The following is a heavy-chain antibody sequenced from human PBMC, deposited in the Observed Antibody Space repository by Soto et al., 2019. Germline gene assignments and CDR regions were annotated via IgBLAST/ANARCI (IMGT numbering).Heavy chain of an antibody. CDR3: ARPRGGYLSSVRGANLGGGMDV. Sequence: EVQLVQSGAEVKKPGESLRISCKGSGYSFTSYWISWVRQMPGKGLEWMGRIDPSDSYTNYSPSFQGHVTISADKSISKAYLQWSSLKASATAMDYCARPRGGYLSSVRGANLGGGMDVWGQGTTVTVSS. CDR1: GYSFTSYW. D-gene: IGHD3-10*02. CDR2: IDPSDSYT. V-gene: IGHV5-10-1*03. J-gene: IGHJ6*02.